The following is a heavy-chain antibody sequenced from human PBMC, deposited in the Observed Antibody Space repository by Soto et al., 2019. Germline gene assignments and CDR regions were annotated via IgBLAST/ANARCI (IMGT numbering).Heavy chain of an antibody. CDR1: GFTFSSYA. Sequence: PGGSLRLSCAASGFTFSSYAMSWVRQAPGKGLEWVSAISGSGGSTYYADSVKGRFTISRDNSKNTLYLQMNSLRAEDTAVYYCEKHHTFGEDFGYFDYWGQGTLVTVYS. J-gene: IGHJ4*02. CDR2: ISGSGGST. CDR3: EKHHTFGEDFGYFDY. D-gene: IGHD3-10*01. V-gene: IGHV3-23*01.